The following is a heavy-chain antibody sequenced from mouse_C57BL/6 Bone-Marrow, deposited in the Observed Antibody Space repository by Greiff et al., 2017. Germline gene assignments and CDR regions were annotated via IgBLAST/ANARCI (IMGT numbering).Heavy chain of an antibody. Sequence: QVQLQQPGAELVRPGTSVKLSCKASGYTFTSYWMHWVKQRPGHGLEWIGVIDPSDSYTNYNQNFKGKAKLTVATSSSTAYMQLSSLTSEGSAVYYCARSSYDGYYVDANWGQGTLVTVSA. CDR3: ARSSYDGYYVDAN. CDR2: IDPSDSYT. V-gene: IGHV1-59*01. CDR1: GYTFTSYW. J-gene: IGHJ3*01. D-gene: IGHD2-3*01.